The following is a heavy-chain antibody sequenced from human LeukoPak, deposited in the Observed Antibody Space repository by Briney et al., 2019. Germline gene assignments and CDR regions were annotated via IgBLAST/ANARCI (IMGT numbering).Heavy chain of an antibody. V-gene: IGHV1-2*02. Sequence: ASVKVSCKASGYTFTGYYMHWVRQAPGQGLEWMGWINPNSGGTNYAQKFQGRVTMTRDTSISTAYMELSRLRSDDTAVYYCARDLGYCSSTSCYGGSWDYHYYGMDVWGQGTTVTVSS. CDR1: GYTFTGYY. D-gene: IGHD2-2*01. CDR2: INPNSGGT. J-gene: IGHJ6*02. CDR3: ARDLGYCSSTSCYGGSWDYHYYGMDV.